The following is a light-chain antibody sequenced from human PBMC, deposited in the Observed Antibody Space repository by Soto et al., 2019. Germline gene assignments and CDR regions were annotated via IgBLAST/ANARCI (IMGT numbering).Light chain of an antibody. Sequence: EIVLTQSPGTLSLSPGERATLSCRASQSVSSSYLAWYQQKPGQAPRLLTYGASSRATGIPDRFSGSGSGTDFTLTISRLEPEDFAVYYCQQYGSSFFTFGGGTKVEIK. CDR3: QQYGSSFFT. CDR1: QSVSSSY. CDR2: GAS. J-gene: IGKJ4*01. V-gene: IGKV3-20*01.